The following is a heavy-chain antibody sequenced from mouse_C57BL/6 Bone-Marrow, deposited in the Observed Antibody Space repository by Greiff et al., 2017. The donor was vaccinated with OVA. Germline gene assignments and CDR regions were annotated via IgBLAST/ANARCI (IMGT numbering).Heavy chain of an antibody. J-gene: IGHJ2*01. CDR2: IDPEDGGT. CDR3: ARSEYDYDEDY. V-gene: IGHV14-2*01. Sequence: VQLQQSGAELVKPGASVKLSCTASGFNFTDYYMHWVKQRTEQGLEWIGRIDPEDGGTKYAPKFQGKATITADTSSNTAYRQLSSLTSEDTAVYYCARSEYDYDEDYGGRGTTLTVSA. CDR1: GFNFTDYY. D-gene: IGHD2-4*01.